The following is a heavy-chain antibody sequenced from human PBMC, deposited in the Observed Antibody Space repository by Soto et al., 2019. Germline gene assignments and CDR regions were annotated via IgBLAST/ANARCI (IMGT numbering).Heavy chain of an antibody. V-gene: IGHV3-30-3*01. Sequence: QVQLVESGGGVVQPGRSLRLSCAASGFTFSSYAMHWVRQAPGKGLEWVAVISYDGSNKYYGDSVKGRFTISRDNSKNTLYLQMNSLRAEDTAVYYCARVGYDFCFDYWGQGTLVTVSS. J-gene: IGHJ4*02. CDR2: ISYDGSNK. D-gene: IGHD3-3*01. CDR3: ARVGYDFCFDY. CDR1: GFTFSSYA.